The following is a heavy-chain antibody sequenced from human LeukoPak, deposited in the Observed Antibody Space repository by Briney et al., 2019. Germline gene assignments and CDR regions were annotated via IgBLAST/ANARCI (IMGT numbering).Heavy chain of an antibody. Sequence: PGGSLRLSCAASGFTFSSYGMHWVRQAPGKGLEWVAVISYDGSNKYYADSVKGRFTISRDNSKNTLYLQMNSLRAEDTAVYYCAKALGFMVRGVFTSYHYYGMDVWGQGTTVTVSS. D-gene: IGHD3-10*01. CDR2: ISYDGSNK. V-gene: IGHV3-30*18. J-gene: IGHJ6*02. CDR1: GFTFSSYG. CDR3: AKALGFMVRGVFTSYHYYGMDV.